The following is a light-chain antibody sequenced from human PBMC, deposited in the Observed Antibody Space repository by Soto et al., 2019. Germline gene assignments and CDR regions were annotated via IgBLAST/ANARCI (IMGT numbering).Light chain of an antibody. CDR2: DAS. Sequence: EIVLTQSPATLSLSPGGRATISCRTSQRVSSSLAWYQHKPGQAPRLLIYDASTRVTGIPGRFSGRGSGTDFTIAISSLEPAYIAVYYCQLLGNQRTFGQGTKLEIK. V-gene: IGKV3-11*01. CDR1: QRVSSS. CDR3: QLLGNQRT. J-gene: IGKJ1*01.